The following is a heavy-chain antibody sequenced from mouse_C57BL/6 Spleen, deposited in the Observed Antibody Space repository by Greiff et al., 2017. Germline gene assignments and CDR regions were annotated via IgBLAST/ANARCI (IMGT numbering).Heavy chain of an antibody. Sequence: QVQLMQSGAELVKPGASVKISCKASGYAFSSYGMNWVKQRPGKGLEWIGQIYTGDGDTNYNGKFKGKDTLTADKSSSTAYMQLSSLTSEDSAVYFCAMAFDYWGQGTTLTVSS. CDR3: AMAFDY. J-gene: IGHJ2*01. CDR2: IYTGDGDT. CDR1: GYAFSSYG. D-gene: IGHD1-1*02. V-gene: IGHV1-80*01.